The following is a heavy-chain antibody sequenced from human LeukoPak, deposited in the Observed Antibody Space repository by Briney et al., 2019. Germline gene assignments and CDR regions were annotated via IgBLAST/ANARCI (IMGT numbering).Heavy chain of an antibody. J-gene: IGHJ4*02. Sequence: GGSLRLSCAASGFTFSDYNMRWIRQAPGKGLEWVSSISRSGSTKYYADSVKGRFTISRDNAKNSLFLQMNSLRAEDTAVYYCATYRQVLLPFESWGQGTLVTVSS. D-gene: IGHD2-8*02. V-gene: IGHV3-11*01. CDR3: ATYRQVLLPFES. CDR2: ISRSGSTK. CDR1: GFTFSDYN.